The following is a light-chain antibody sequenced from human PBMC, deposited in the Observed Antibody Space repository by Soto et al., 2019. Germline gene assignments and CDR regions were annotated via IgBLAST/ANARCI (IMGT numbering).Light chain of an antibody. CDR1: QSIN. Sequence: DIHMTQSPSSLSASVGDRVTITCRASQSINNWYQQKPGKAPNLLIYAASNLQSGVPSRFSGSGSGTDFTLTISSLEPEDFATYYCQQSYSSPLTFGGGTKVEI. CDR2: AAS. V-gene: IGKV1-39*01. CDR3: QQSYSSPLT. J-gene: IGKJ4*01.